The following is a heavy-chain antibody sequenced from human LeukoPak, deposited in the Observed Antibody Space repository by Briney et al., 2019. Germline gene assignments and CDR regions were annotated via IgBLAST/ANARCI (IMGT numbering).Heavy chain of an antibody. J-gene: IGHJ4*02. D-gene: IGHD3-10*01. CDR2: IKSDGSST. CDR1: GFTFSSYW. CDR3: ARGNYYNGSGSSPLDN. Sequence: GGSLRLSCAASGFTFSSYWMHWVRQAPGKGLVWVSRIKSDGSSTRYADSVKGRFTISRDNAKNTLYVQMNSLRAEDTAVYFCARGNYYNGSGSSPLDNWGQGTLVTVSS. V-gene: IGHV3-74*01.